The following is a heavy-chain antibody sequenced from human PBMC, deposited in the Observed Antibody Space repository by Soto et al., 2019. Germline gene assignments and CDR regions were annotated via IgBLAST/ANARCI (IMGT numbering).Heavy chain of an antibody. J-gene: IGHJ4*02. Sequence: PAETLALTCTVSGGSVSIGSYYWSWIRQPPGKGLEYIGYLYYSGSTNYNPSLKSRVTISVDTPKNQFSLKLTSVTAAETAIYYCARGQPFWTGYYRMTYYFDYWGQGTLVTVSS. D-gene: IGHD3-3*01. CDR2: LYYSGST. V-gene: IGHV4-61*01. CDR1: GGSVSIGSYY. CDR3: ARGQPFWTGYYRMTYYFDY.